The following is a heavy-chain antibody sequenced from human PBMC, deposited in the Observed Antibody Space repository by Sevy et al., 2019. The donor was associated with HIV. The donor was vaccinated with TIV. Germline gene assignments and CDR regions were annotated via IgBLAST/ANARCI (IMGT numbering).Heavy chain of an antibody. CDR1: EFTFSSYW. CDR2: IKQDGSEK. J-gene: IGHJ6*02. Sequence: GGSLRLSCAASEFTFSSYWMSWVRQAPGKGLEWVANIKQDGSEKYYVDSGKGRFTISRDNAKNSLYLRMNSLRAEDTGVYYCARSGGSYDYGMDVWGQGTTVTVSS. D-gene: IGHD1-26*01. V-gene: IGHV3-7*01. CDR3: ARSGGSYDYGMDV.